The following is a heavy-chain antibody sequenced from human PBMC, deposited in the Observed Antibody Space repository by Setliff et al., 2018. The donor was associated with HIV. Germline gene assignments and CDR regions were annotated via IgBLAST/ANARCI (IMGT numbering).Heavy chain of an antibody. Sequence: SETLSLTCSVSGVSMTNNYWTWIRQSPGKGLEWFGYVHYSGNTRYNPSLKSRVTILTDTSKNHFSLELRSVNAADSAIYYCAREYGSAVSCYSGRWGQGMLGTVSA. V-gene: IGHV4-59*12. D-gene: IGHD2-15*01. CDR1: GVSMTNNY. J-gene: IGHJ4*02. CDR2: VHYSGNT. CDR3: AREYGSAVSCYSGR.